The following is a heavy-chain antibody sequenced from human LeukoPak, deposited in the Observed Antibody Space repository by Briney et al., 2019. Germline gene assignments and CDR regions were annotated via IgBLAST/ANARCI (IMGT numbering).Heavy chain of an antibody. D-gene: IGHD1-26*01. V-gene: IGHV3-48*04. J-gene: IGHJ4*02. CDR1: GFSVNNYW. CDR2: IDSSGTTI. Sequence: GGSLRLSCAASGFSVNNYWMHWVRQAPGKGLVWVSYIDSSGTTIYYADSVKGRFTSSRDNAKNSLYLQMNSLRADDTAVYYCARVSEGYHDYWGQGTLVTVSS. CDR3: ARVSEGYHDY.